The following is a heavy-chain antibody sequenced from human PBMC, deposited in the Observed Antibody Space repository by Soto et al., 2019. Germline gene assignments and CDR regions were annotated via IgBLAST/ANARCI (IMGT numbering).Heavy chain of an antibody. D-gene: IGHD4-17*01. CDR2: ISGSDGRT. CDR3: ARDQDDYGDSVLGDSYYYHSYGLDV. V-gene: IGHV3-23*01. Sequence: QLLESGGGLVPPGGSLRLSCAASGFTFSNYAMSWVRQAPGKGLEWVAGISGSDGRTFHADPVKGRFTTSRDNSRYTLYLQMSRLRGQDTAVYYCARDQDDYGDSVLGDSYYYHSYGLDVWGQGTTVTVSS. J-gene: IGHJ6*02. CDR1: GFTFSNYA.